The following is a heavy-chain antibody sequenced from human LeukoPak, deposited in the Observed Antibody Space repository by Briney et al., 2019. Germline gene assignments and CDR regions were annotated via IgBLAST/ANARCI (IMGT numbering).Heavy chain of an antibody. CDR2: INHSGCRT. CDR3: ARATGWGVLSLYDD. CDR1: GYTRTSYY. Sequence: ASVTVSCQSSGYTRTSYYMHWVRQPAGQGLAWVGIINHSGCRTRYAQKFQCRVTMTRGTSTSTVYMELSRLRSEDRAVYYCARATGWGVLSLYDDWGQGTLVTVSS. V-gene: IGHV1-46*01. D-gene: IGHD3-16*02. J-gene: IGHJ4*02.